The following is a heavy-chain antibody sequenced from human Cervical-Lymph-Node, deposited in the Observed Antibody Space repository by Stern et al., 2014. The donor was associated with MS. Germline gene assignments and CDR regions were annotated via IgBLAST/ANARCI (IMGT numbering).Heavy chain of an antibody. J-gene: IGHJ6*02. CDR2: ISYDGSSK. Sequence: VQLVQSGGGVVQPGRSLRLSCAASGFTFSSYGMHWVRQAPGKGLEWVAIISYDGSSKYYADSVKGRFTVSRDNSKNTLYLQMNSLRAEDTAVYYCAKDRNWRRGMDGMDVWGQGTTVTVSS. CDR3: AKDRNWRRGMDGMDV. D-gene: IGHD1-1*01. V-gene: IGHV3-30*18. CDR1: GFTFSSYG.